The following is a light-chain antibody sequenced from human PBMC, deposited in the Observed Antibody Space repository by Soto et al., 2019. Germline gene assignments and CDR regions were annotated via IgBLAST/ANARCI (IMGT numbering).Light chain of an antibody. CDR3: QQYNDWPIT. V-gene: IGKV3-15*01. J-gene: IGKJ5*01. Sequence: EIVMTQSPATLSVSPGERATLSSRASQSVSSNLAWYQQKPGQAPRLLIYGASTMAPGIPGRFSGSGSGTEFTLTISSLQSEDFAAYFCQQYNDWPITFGQGTRLEIK. CDR2: GAS. CDR1: QSVSSN.